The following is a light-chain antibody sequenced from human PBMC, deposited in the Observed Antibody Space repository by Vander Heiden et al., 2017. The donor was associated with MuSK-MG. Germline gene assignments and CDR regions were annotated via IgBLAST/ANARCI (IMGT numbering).Light chain of an antibody. CDR3: QQQKKWPPWT. CDR1: QSVSSN. V-gene: IGKV3-15*01. CDR2: DAA. Sequence: EIVMTQSPATLSVSPGARATLSCRASQSVSSNLAWYTQKPGQAPRQLIIDAATRDTGSPARCSGSGCGREVIITISSRQEEDFAVYYCQQQKKWPPWTFGQGTKVEIK. J-gene: IGKJ1*01.